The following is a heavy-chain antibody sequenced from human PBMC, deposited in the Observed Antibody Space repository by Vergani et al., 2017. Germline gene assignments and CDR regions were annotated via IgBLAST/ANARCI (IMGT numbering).Heavy chain of an antibody. J-gene: IGHJ4*02. CDR1: GFTFDDYA. CDR3: AKTNTLYSSSQGTFDY. V-gene: IGHV3-9*01. D-gene: IGHD6-13*01. Sequence: EVQLVESGGRVVRPGGSLTLSCVVSGFTFDDYAMHWVRQTPGKGLEWVSGISWNSDNIAYADSVKGRFTISRDNAKNSLYLQMNSLRAEDTALYYCAKTNTLYSSSQGTFDYWGQGTLVTVSS. CDR2: ISWNSDNI.